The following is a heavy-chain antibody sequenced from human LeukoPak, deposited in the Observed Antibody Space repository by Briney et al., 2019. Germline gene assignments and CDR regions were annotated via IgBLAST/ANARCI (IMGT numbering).Heavy chain of an antibody. Sequence: PGGSLRLSCAASGFTFSSYAMHWVRQAPGKGLEWVAVISYDGSNKYYADSVKGRFTISRDNSKNTLYLQMNSLRAEDTAVYYCARAGGLVGATYYFDYWGQGTLVTVSS. CDR3: ARAGGLVGATYYFDY. CDR2: ISYDGSNK. D-gene: IGHD1-26*01. V-gene: IGHV3-30-3*01. J-gene: IGHJ4*02. CDR1: GFTFSSYA.